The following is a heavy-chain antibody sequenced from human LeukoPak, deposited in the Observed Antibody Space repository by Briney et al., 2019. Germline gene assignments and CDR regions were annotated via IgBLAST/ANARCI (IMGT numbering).Heavy chain of an antibody. CDR1: GFTFSSYA. CDR3: ARVRRPYSSSWYHFDY. CDR2: ISYDGSNK. J-gene: IGHJ4*02. V-gene: IGHV3-30-3*01. Sequence: GGSLRLSCAASGFTFSSYAMHWVRQAPGKGLEWVAVISYDGSNKYYADSVKGRFTISRDNSKNTLYLQMNSLSAEDTAVYYCARVRRPYSSSWYHFDYWGQGTLVTVSS. D-gene: IGHD6-13*01.